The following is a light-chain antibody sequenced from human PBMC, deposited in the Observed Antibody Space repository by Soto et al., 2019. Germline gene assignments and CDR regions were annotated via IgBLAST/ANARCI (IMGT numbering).Light chain of an antibody. CDR2: NAS. CDR3: QQYNRFSTWT. J-gene: IGKJ1*01. Sequence: DIQMTQSPSTLSASVGDRVTTTCRASQSISYYLAWYQKKPGKAPKVLIWNASSLQRGVPSRFSGSGSGTEFTLTISSLQPDDFATYYCQQYNRFSTWTFGQGTKVDSK. CDR1: QSISYY. V-gene: IGKV1-5*01.